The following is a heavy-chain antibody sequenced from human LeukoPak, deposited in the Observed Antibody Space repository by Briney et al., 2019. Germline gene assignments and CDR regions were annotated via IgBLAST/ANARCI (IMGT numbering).Heavy chain of an antibody. D-gene: IGHD5/OR15-5a*01. CDR3: ARLSTVIT. CDR2: FNTDGSST. Sequence: RGSLRLSSAASGFTLSDDSLRCVCQTPGERLVWVSRFNTDGSSTSYADSAKGRFTISRDNAKYTVYLQTNNLRAEDRGVYYCARLSTVITWGQGTLVTVS. CDR1: GFTLSDDS. V-gene: IGHV3-74*01. J-gene: IGHJ5*02.